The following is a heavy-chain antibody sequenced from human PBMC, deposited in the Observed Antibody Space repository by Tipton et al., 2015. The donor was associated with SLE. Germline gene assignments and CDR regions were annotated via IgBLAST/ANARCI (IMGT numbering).Heavy chain of an antibody. Sequence: TLSLTCTVSGGSISSGNYYWSWIRQPAGKGLEWIGRIYTSGSTNYNPSLKSRVTISVDTSKNHFSLKLSSVTAADTAVYYCTRDSGFWSWVDSWGQGTLVTVSS. V-gene: IGHV4-61*02. CDR2: IYTSGST. J-gene: IGHJ5*01. CDR3: TRDSGFWSWVDS. D-gene: IGHD3-3*01. CDR1: GGSISSGNYY.